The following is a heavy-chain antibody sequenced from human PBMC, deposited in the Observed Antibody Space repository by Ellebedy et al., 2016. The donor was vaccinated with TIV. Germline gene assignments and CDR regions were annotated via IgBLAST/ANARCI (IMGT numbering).Heavy chain of an antibody. Sequence: GESLKISCKGFGYVFSRHWIGWVRQRPGKGLEWMGIVHPGDSNTKSSPSFEGQVTMSADKSNSTAYLQWRSLRASDTAIYYCARLDYSESFDYYYGMDVWGQGTTVTVS. J-gene: IGHJ6*02. CDR2: VHPGDSNT. CDR3: ARLDYSESFDYYYGMDV. CDR1: GYVFSRHW. V-gene: IGHV5-51*01. D-gene: IGHD4-11*01.